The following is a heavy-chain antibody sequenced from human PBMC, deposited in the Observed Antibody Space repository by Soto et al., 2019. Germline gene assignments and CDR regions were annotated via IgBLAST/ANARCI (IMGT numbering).Heavy chain of an antibody. J-gene: IGHJ5*02. D-gene: IGHD3-10*01. CDR2: IYYSGST. V-gene: IGHV4-39*01. CDR3: ARGVYYGSGRGWFDP. CDR1: GGSISSSSYY. Sequence: QLQLQESGPGLVKPSETLSLTCTVSGGSISSSSYYWGWIRQPPGKGLEWIGSIYYSGSTYYNPSLKSRVTIPVDTSKNPCSLKLSSVTAADTAVYYCARGVYYGSGRGWFDPWGQGTLVTVSS.